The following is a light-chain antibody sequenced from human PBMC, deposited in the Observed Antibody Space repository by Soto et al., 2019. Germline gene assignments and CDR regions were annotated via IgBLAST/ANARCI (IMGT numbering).Light chain of an antibody. CDR1: QSISSY. CDR3: QQSYSTLIT. J-gene: IGKJ5*01. V-gene: IGKV1-39*01. CDR2: AAS. Sequence: DIQMTQSPSSLSASVGDRVTITCRASQSISSYLNWYQQKQGKXXKXXIYAASSLQSGVPSRFSGIGSGTDLTITIRSLQPEDVETYDGQQSYSTLITFGQGTRLEIK.